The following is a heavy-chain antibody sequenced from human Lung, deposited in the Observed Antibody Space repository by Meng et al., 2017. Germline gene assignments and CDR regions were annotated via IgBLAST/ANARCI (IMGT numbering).Heavy chain of an antibody. J-gene: IGHJ4*02. V-gene: IGHV4-34*01. CDR3: ARGPTTMAHDFDY. CDR1: CGSFSDNY. Sequence: QVALQLWGLGLLTASETLSLTCVVSCGSFSDNYWSWIRQPPGKGLEWIGEINHSGSTNYNPSLESRATISVDTSQNNLSLKLSSVTAADSAVYYCARGPTTMAHDFDYWGQGTLVTVSS. CDR2: INHSGST. D-gene: IGHD4-11*01.